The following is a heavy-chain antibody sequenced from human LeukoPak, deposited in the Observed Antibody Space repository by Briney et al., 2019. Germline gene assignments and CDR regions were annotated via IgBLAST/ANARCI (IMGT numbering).Heavy chain of an antibody. CDR2: IYYSGST. CDR3: ARDSRGWYGVDY. D-gene: IGHD6-19*01. V-gene: IGHV4-39*07. Sequence: PSETLSLTCTVSGGSIGSSSYYWGWIRQPPGKGLEWIGSIYYSGSTYYNPSLKSRVTISVDTSKNQFSLKLSSVTAADTAVYYCARDSRGWYGVDYWGQGTLVTVSS. CDR1: GGSIGSSSYY. J-gene: IGHJ4*02.